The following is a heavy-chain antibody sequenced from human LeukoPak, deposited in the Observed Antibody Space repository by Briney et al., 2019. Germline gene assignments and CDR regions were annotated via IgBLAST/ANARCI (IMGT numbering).Heavy chain of an antibody. Sequence: GASVKVSCKASGYTFTGYYMHWVRQAPGQGLEWMGWINPNSGGTNYAQKFQGSVTMTRDTSISTAYMELSRLRSDDTAVYYCARVDPPAVETDYWGQGTLVTVSS. J-gene: IGHJ4*02. CDR3: ARVDPPAVETDY. CDR1: GYTFTGYY. CDR2: INPNSGGT. V-gene: IGHV1-2*02. D-gene: IGHD6-19*01.